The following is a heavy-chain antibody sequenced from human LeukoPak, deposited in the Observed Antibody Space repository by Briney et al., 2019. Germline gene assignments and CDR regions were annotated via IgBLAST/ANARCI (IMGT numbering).Heavy chain of an antibody. CDR1: GGSISSYY. V-gene: IGHV4-59*01. CDR2: IYYSGST. J-gene: IGHJ5*02. Sequence: SETLSLTCTVSGGSISSYYWSWIRQPPGKGLEWTGYIYYSGSTNYNPSLKSRVTISVDTSKNQFSLKLSSVTAADTAVYYCARLIVVVPAAIVWFDPWGQGTLVTVSS. CDR3: ARLIVVVPAAIVWFDP. D-gene: IGHD2-2*02.